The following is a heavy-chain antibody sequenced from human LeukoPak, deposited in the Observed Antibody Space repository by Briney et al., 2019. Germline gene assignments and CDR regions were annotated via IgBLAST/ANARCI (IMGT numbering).Heavy chain of an antibody. CDR1: GGTFGSYS. J-gene: IGHJ6*03. CDR3: ARSPGVTITRFGPYYYFMDV. CDR2: IIPLFGTA. Sequence: SVKVSCKASGGTFGSYSISWVRQAPGQGLEWMGGIIPLFGTATYAPKFQGRVTITADESTSTVYMDLSSLRSEDTALYHCARSPGVTITRFGPYYYFMDVWGKGATVTISS. V-gene: IGHV1-69*13. D-gene: IGHD3-10*01.